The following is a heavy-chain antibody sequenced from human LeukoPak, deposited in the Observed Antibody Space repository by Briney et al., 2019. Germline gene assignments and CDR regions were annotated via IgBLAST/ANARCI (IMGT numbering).Heavy chain of an antibody. CDR3: AKGGYYAFDY. D-gene: IGHD1-26*01. V-gene: IGHV3-23*01. Sequence: GGSLRLSCAASGFTFSSYAMSRVRQAPGKGQEWVSAISGSGGSTYYADSVKGRFTISRDNSKNTLYLQMNSLRAEDTAVYYCAKGGYYAFDYWGQGTLVTVSS. CDR1: GFTFSSYA. CDR2: ISGSGGST. J-gene: IGHJ4*02.